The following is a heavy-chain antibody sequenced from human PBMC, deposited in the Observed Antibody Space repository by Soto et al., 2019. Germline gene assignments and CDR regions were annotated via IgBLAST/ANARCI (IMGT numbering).Heavy chain of an antibody. CDR2: ISGSGGRR. V-gene: IGHV3-23*01. J-gene: IGHJ4*02. CDR3: AKRELVLDY. CDR1: GFTFSSYA. Sequence: GGSLRLSCAASGFTFSSYAMSWVRQAPGKGLEWVSGISGSGGRRNYADSVKGRFTISRDNSKNTLYLQMNSLRAEDTAVYYCAKRELVLDYWGQGTLVTVSS. D-gene: IGHD6-13*01.